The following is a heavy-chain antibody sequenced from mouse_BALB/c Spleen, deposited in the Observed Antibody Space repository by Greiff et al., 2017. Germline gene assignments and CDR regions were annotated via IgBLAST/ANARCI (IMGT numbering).Heavy chain of an antibody. J-gene: IGHJ4*01. CDR2: ISSGSSTI. CDR1: GFTFSSFG. Sequence: EVKLVESGGGLVQPGGSRKLSCAASGFTFSSFGMHWVRQAPEKGLEWVAYISSGSSTIYYADTVKGRFTISRDNPKNTLFLQMTSLRSEDTAMYYCARGRYGKSMDYWGQGTSVTVSS. D-gene: IGHD2-10*02. V-gene: IGHV5-17*02. CDR3: ARGRYGKSMDY.